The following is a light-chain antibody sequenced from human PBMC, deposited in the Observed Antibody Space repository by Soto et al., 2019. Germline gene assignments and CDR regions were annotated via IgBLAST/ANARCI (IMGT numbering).Light chain of an antibody. V-gene: IGKV1-5*03. CDR1: QSISSW. CDR3: QQYESYPRT. CDR2: KAS. J-gene: IGKJ1*01. Sequence: DIQMTQSPSTLSASVGDRVTITCRASQSISSWLAWYQQKPGKAPKLLIYKASSLESGVPSRFSGSGSGTEFTLTISCLQTDDLATYYCQQYESYPRTFGQGTKVEIK.